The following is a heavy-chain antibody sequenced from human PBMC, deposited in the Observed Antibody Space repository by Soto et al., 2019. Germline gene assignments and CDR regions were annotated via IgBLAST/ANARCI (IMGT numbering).Heavy chain of an antibody. J-gene: IGHJ4*02. CDR3: ARLALDLELRARVIDY. CDR1: GGSISSYY. CDR2: IYYSGST. D-gene: IGHD1-7*01. V-gene: IGHV4-59*08. Sequence: QVQLQESGPGLVKPSETLSLTCTVSGGSISSYYWSWIRQPPGQGLEWIGYIYYSGSTNYNPSLKSRVTISVDTSKNQFSLKLSSVTAADTAVYYCARLALDLELRARVIDYWGQGTLVTVSS.